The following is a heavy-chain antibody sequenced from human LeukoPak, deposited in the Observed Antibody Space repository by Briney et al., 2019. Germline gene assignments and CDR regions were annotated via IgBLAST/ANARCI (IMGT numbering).Heavy chain of an antibody. CDR2: ISWNSGSI. Sequence: GGSLRLSCVASGFTFDGYAMHWVRQAPGKGLEWVSGISWNSGSIDYADSVKGRFTIPRDNAKNSLYLQMNSLRAEDMALYYCAKESMDCSSSSCYFDYWGQGTLVTVSS. CDR1: GFTFDGYA. D-gene: IGHD2-2*01. J-gene: IGHJ4*02. V-gene: IGHV3-9*03. CDR3: AKESMDCSSSSCYFDY.